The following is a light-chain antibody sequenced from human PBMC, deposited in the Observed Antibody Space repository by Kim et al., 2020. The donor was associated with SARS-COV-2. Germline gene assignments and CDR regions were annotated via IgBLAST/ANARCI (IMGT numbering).Light chain of an antibody. CDR3: QHYGTPPVFT. CDR2: GTS. CDR1: QSVSSNY. J-gene: IGKJ2*01. Sequence: EIVLTQSQGTLSLSPGERATLFCRASQSVSSNYLAWYQQKPGQAPRLLFFGTSNRATGIPDRFSGSGSGTDFTLTISRLEPEDSAVYFCQHYGTPPVFTFGQGTKLEI. V-gene: IGKV3-20*01.